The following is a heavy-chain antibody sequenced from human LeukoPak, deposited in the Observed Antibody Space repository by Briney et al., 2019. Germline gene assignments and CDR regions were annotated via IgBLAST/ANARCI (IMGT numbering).Heavy chain of an antibody. CDR3: ATRRSGSHSYY. CDR2: VFYSGST. V-gene: IGHV4-39*01. D-gene: IGHD1-26*01. Sequence: TSETLSLTCTVSGASVSSSSYYWEWIRQPPGKGLEWVGSVFYSGSTNYNPSLKSRVTMSVDTSKNQFSLRLSSVTATDTAVYYCATRRSGSHSYYWGQGTLVTVSS. J-gene: IGHJ4*02. CDR1: GASVSSSSYY.